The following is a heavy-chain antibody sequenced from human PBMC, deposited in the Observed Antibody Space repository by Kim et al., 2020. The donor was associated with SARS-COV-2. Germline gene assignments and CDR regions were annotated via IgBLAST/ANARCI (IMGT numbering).Heavy chain of an antibody. V-gene: IGHV3-74*01. J-gene: IGHJ6*02. CDR2: INSDGSST. CDR3: ARESGRRWLRFDYYYGMDV. D-gene: IGHD5-12*01. CDR1: GFTFSSYW. Sequence: GGSLRLSCAASGFTFSSYWMHWVRQAPGKGLVWVSRINSDGSSTSYADSVKGRFTISRDNAKNTLYLQMNSLRAEDTAVYYCARESGRRWLRFDYYYGMDVWGQGTTVTVSS.